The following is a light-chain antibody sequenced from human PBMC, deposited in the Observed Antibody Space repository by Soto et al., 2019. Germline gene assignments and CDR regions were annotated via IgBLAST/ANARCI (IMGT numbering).Light chain of an antibody. CDR2: WAS. V-gene: IGKV4-1*01. CDR3: QQYYSAQLT. J-gene: IGKJ3*01. Sequence: DIVMTQSPESLAVSLGERATITCKSSQSVSDSSNNDKYVAWYQQRPRQSPKLLIYWASTRESGVPDRFSSSGSGTEFTLTISSLQAEDVAVYYFQQYYSAQLTFGPGTKVGIK. CDR1: QSVSDSSNNDKY.